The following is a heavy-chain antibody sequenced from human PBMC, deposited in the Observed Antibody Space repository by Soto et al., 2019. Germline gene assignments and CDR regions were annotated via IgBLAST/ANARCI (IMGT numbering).Heavy chain of an antibody. J-gene: IGHJ4*02. Sequence: QVQLVQSGAEVKKPGASVKVSCKASGYTFTNHGISWVRQAPGQGLEWMGWVSGSNGNTKYAQKFQGIVTMTTDTSKSTAYMEVRGLRSDDTAVYYGARDSYPLAYYFDSWGQGTLVTVSS. CDR1: GYTFTNHG. CDR2: VSGSNGNT. CDR3: ARDSYPLAYYFDS. V-gene: IGHV1-18*04.